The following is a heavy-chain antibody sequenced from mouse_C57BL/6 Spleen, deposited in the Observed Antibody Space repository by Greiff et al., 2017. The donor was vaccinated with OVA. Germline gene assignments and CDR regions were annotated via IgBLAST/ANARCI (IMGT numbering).Heavy chain of an antibody. CDR2: ISSGGSYT. J-gene: IGHJ2*01. CDR3: ARHDGYYDY. D-gene: IGHD2-3*01. CDR1: GFTFSSYG. Sequence: EVQVVESGGDLVKPGGSLKLSCAASGFTFSSYGMSWVRQTPDTRLEWVATISSGGSYTYYPDSVKGRFTISRDNAKNTLYLQMSSLKSEDTAMYYCARHDGYYDYWGQGTTLTVSS. V-gene: IGHV5-6*01.